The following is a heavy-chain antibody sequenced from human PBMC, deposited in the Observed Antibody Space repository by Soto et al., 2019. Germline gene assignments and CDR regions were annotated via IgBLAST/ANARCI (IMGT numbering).Heavy chain of an antibody. V-gene: IGHV4-39*07. J-gene: IGHJ4*02. CDR1: GVSISSGDYY. CDR3: ARDKITGLFDY. Sequence: SETLSLTCTVSGVSISSGDYYWTWIRQPPGTGLEWIGEINRSGSTNYNPSLKSRVTISVDTSKNQFSLKLTSVTAADTAVYYCARDKITGLFDYWGQGTQVTVS. CDR2: INRSGST. D-gene: IGHD2-8*02.